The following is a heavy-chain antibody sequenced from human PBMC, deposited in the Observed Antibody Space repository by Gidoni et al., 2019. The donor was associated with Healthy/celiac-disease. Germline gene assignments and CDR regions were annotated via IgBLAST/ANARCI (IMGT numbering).Heavy chain of an antibody. V-gene: IGHV3-66*01. CDR1: GFTVSSNY. CDR3: ARGGSYPTGAFDI. J-gene: IGHJ3*02. D-gene: IGHD1-26*01. Sequence: EVQLVESGGGLVQPGGSLRLSCAASGFTVSSNYMSWVRQAPGKGLEWVSVIYSGGSTYYADSVKGRFTISRDNSKNTLYLQMNSLRAEDTAVYYCARGGSYPTGAFDIWGQGTMVTVSS. CDR2: IYSGGST.